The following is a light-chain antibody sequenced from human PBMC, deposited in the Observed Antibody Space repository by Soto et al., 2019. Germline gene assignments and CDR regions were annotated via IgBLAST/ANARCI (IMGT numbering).Light chain of an antibody. CDR1: QSVSRS. Sequence: EIVLTQSPVTLSLSPGERATLSCRASQSVSRSLAWYQQKPGQAPRLLIYDASNRATGIPARFSGSGSGTDFTLTISSLEPEDFAVYFCQHRSNGPLTFGGGTKVEIK. CDR2: DAS. V-gene: IGKV3-11*01. J-gene: IGKJ4*01. CDR3: QHRSNGPLT.